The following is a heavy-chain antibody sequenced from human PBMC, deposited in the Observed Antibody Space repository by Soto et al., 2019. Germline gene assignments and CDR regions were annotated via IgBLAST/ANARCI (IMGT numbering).Heavy chain of an antibody. Sequence: EVQLLESGGGLVQPGGSLRLSCGASGFSFSSYALGWIRQAPGKGLEWVAAVSGSGNYTYYAGSVKGRFTISRDNSKXXXXXXXXXXXXXXXXXXXXXXXXXXXILTASLSFLDRWGQGALVTVSS. CDR2: VSGSGNYT. J-gene: IGHJ5*02. D-gene: IGHD3-9*01. CDR3: XXXXXXXILTASLSFLDR. V-gene: IGHV3-23*01. CDR1: GFSFSSYA.